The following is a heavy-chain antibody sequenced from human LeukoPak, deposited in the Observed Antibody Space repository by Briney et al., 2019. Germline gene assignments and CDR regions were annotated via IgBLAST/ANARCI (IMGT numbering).Heavy chain of an antibody. Sequence: GASVKVSCKASGYTFITYAMNWVRQAPRQGLEWMGWINTNTGNPTYAQGFTGRFVFSLDTSVSTAYLQISSLKAEDTAIYYCARVKGYYHQYGMDVWGQGTTVTVSS. V-gene: IGHV7-4-1*02. CDR2: INTNTGNP. CDR1: GYTFITYA. J-gene: IGHJ6*02. CDR3: ARVKGYYHQYGMDV.